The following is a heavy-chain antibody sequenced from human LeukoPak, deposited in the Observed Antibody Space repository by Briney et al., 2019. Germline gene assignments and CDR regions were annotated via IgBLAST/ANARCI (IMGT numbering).Heavy chain of an antibody. Sequence: ASVKVSCKASGYTFTSYGISWVRQAPGQGLEWMGWISAYNGNTNYAQKLQGRVTMTTDTSTSTAYTELRSLRSDDTAVYYCARDKYYYDSSGYYFDNWFDPWGQGTLVTVSS. J-gene: IGHJ5*02. CDR2: ISAYNGNT. D-gene: IGHD3-22*01. V-gene: IGHV1-18*04. CDR3: ARDKYYYDSSGYYFDNWFDP. CDR1: GYTFTSYG.